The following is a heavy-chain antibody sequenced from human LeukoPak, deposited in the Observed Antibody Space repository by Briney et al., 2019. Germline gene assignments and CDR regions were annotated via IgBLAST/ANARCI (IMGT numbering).Heavy chain of an antibody. CDR3: AREGGGVGATNWFDP. CDR2: IYYSGST. Sequence: SETLSLNCTVSGGSISSSSYYWGWIRQPPGKGLEWVGGIYYSGSTYYNPSLKSRVTISVDTSKNQFSLKLSSVTAADTAVYYCAREGGGVGATNWFDPWGQGTLVTVSS. D-gene: IGHD1-26*01. CDR1: GGSISSSSYY. J-gene: IGHJ5*02. V-gene: IGHV4-39*07.